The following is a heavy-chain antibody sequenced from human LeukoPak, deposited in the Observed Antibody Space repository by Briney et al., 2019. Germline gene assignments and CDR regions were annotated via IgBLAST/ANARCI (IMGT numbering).Heavy chain of an antibody. CDR3: ARASSDFGELFP. V-gene: IGHV1-46*01. D-gene: IGHD3-10*01. J-gene: IGHJ5*02. Sequence: ASVKVSCKASGYTFTSYYTHWVRQAPGQGLEWMGMINPSSGSTSYTQKFQGRVTMTRDTSTSTVYMDLSSLRSEDTAVYYCARASSDFGELFPWGQGTLVTVSS. CDR1: GYTFTSYY. CDR2: INPSSGST.